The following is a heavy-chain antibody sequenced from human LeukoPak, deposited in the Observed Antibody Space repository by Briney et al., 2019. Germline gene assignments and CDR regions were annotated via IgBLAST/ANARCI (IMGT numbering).Heavy chain of an antibody. V-gene: IGHV3-23*01. CDR1: GFTFSSYA. CDR2: ISGSGGST. CDR3: AKDSDSGSYPDY. D-gene: IGHD1-26*01. J-gene: IGHJ4*02. Sequence: GGSLRLSCAASGFTFSSYAMSWVRQAPGKGLEWVSAISGSGGSTYYADSVKGRFTISRDNSKNTLYPQMNSLRAEDTAVYYCAKDSDSGSYPDYWGQGTLVTVSS.